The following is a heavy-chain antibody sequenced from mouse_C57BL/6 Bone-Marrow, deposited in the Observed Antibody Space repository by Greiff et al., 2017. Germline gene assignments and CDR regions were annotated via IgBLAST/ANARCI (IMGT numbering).Heavy chain of an antibody. V-gene: IGHV3-6*01. CDR3: ARGITTVVGDFDY. CDR1: GYSITSGYY. CDR2: ISYDGSN. Sequence: EVQLQQSGPGLVKPSQSLSLTCSVTGYSITSGYYWNWIRQFPGNKLEWMGYISYDGSNNYNPSLKNRISITRDTSKNQFFLKLNSVTTEDTATXYCARGITTVVGDFDYWGQGTTLTVSS. D-gene: IGHD1-1*01. J-gene: IGHJ2*01.